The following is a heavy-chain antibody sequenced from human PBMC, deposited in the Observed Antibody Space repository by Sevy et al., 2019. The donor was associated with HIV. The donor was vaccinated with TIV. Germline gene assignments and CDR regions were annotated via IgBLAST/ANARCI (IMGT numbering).Heavy chain of an antibody. Sequence: ASVKVSCKASGYTFTSHGITWVRQAPGQGLEWMGWISAYNGNTNYAQKLQGRVTMTTDTSTSRAYMELRSLRSDDTAVYYCAIGSGSYYLGDYWGQGTLVTVSS. V-gene: IGHV1-18*01. CDR2: ISAYNGNT. J-gene: IGHJ4*02. CDR1: GYTFTSHG. D-gene: IGHD3-10*01. CDR3: AIGSGSYYLGDY.